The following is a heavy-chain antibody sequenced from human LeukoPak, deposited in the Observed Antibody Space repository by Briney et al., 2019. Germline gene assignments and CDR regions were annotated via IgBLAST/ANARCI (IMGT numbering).Heavy chain of an antibody. Sequence: SETLSLTCTVSGYSISSGYYWGWIRQPPGKGLEWIGSIYHSGSTNYNPSLKSRVTISVDTSKNQFSLKLSSVTAADTAVYYCARPRTGRISGSYHNWGQGTLVTVSS. J-gene: IGHJ4*02. CDR2: IYHSGST. D-gene: IGHD1-26*01. CDR1: GYSISSGYY. CDR3: ARPRTGRISGSYHN. V-gene: IGHV4-38-2*02.